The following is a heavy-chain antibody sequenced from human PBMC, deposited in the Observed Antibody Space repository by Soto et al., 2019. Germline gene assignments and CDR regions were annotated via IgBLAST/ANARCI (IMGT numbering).Heavy chain of an antibody. Sequence: QVQLVQSGAEVKKPGASVKVSCKASGYTFTGYYMHWVRQAPGQGLEWMGWINPNSGGTNYAQKFQGRVTMTRDTSISTAYMELSRLRSDDTAVYYCALHDYGDHYFYYGMDVWGQGTTVTVSS. CDR2: INPNSGGT. V-gene: IGHV1-2*02. J-gene: IGHJ6*02. CDR3: ALHDYGDHYFYYGMDV. D-gene: IGHD4-17*01. CDR1: GYTFTGYY.